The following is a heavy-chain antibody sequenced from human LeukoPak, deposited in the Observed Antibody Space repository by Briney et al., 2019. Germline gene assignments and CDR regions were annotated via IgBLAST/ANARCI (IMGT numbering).Heavy chain of an antibody. D-gene: IGHD3-3*01. CDR1: GGSISSYY. J-gene: IGHJ4*02. Sequence: SETLSLTCTVSGGSISSYYWSWLRQPPGKGLEWIGYIYYSGSTNYNPSLKSRVTISVDTSKNQFSLKLSSVTAADTAVYYCARDYDTYFDYWGQGTLVTVSS. CDR2: IYYSGST. V-gene: IGHV4-59*01. CDR3: ARDYDTYFDY.